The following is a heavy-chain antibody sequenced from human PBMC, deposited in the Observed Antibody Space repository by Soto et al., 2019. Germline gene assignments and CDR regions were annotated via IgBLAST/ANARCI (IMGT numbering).Heavy chain of an antibody. CDR3: VKDRCSGGSCYSLIYYGMDV. D-gene: IGHD2-15*01. Sequence: EVQLVESGGGLVQPGGSLRLSCSASGFTFSSYAMHWVRQAPGKGLEYVSAISSNGGSTYYADSVKGRFTISRDNSKNTLYLQMSSLRAEDTAVYYCVKDRCSGGSCYSLIYYGMDVWGQGTTVTVSS. CDR2: ISSNGGST. V-gene: IGHV3-64D*06. J-gene: IGHJ6*02. CDR1: GFTFSSYA.